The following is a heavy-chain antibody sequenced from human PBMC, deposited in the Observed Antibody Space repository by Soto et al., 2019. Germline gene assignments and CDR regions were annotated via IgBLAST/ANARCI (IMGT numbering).Heavy chain of an antibody. V-gene: IGHV1-2*04. Sequence: QVPLVQSGAEVKKPGASVKVSCKASGYTFTGYYMHWVRQAPGQGLEWMGWINPNSGGTNYAQKFQGWVTMTRDTSISTAYMELSRLRSDDTAVYYCERDRVWFGGVESKTYYYYGMDVWGQGTTVTVSS. CDR3: ERDRVWFGGVESKTYYYYGMDV. J-gene: IGHJ6*02. D-gene: IGHD3-10*01. CDR1: GYTFTGYY. CDR2: INPNSGGT.